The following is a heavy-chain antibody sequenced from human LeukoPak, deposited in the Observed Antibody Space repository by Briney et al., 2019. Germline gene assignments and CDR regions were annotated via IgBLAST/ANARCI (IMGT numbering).Heavy chain of an antibody. V-gene: IGHV4-59*12. D-gene: IGHD1-1*01. Sequence: SETLSLTCTVSGGSISSYYWSWIRQPPGKGLEWIGYIYYSGSTNYNPSLKSRVTISVDTSKNQFSLKLSSVTAADTAVYYCARDTGNSRYFDYWGQGTLVTVSS. CDR2: IYYSGST. CDR3: ARDTGNSRYFDY. J-gene: IGHJ4*02. CDR1: GGSISSYY.